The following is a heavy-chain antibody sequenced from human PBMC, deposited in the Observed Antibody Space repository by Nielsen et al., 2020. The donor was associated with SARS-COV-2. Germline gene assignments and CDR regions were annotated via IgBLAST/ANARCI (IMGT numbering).Heavy chain of an antibody. V-gene: IGHV4-31*03. CDR1: GGSISSGGYY. Sequence: SETLSLTCTVSGGSISSGGYYWSWIRQHPGKGLEWIGYIYYSGSTYYNPSLKSRVTIPVDTSKNQFSLKLSSVTAADTAVYYCVSIAVTTHAFDIWGQGTMVTVSS. CDR3: VSIAVTTHAFDI. D-gene: IGHD4-17*01. J-gene: IGHJ3*02. CDR2: IYYSGST.